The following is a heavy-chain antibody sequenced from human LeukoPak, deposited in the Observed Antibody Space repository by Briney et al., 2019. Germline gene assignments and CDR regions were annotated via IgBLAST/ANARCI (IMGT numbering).Heavy chain of an antibody. CDR1: GRSISSYY. D-gene: IGHD3-16*01. CDR2: IYYSGST. J-gene: IGHJ4*02. V-gene: IGHV4-59*08. CDR3: ARHDELGIWVD. Sequence: SETLSLTCTVSGRSISSYYWSWIRQPPRKGLGWVGYIYYSGSTHYNPSLKSRVTISVATSKNQFSLNLTSVTAADTAVYYCARHDELGIWVDWGQGTLVTVSS.